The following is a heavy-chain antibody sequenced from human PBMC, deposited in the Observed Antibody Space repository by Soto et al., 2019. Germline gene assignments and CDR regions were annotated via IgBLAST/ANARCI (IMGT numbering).Heavy chain of an antibody. J-gene: IGHJ4*02. D-gene: IGHD3-16*01. Sequence: EVLLVESGGGSRQPGGSLRLSCVASGYTFNSHEMNWVRQAPGKGLEWISSISGSGTTNYAESVKGRFTISRDNAHKSLFLEIKDLRVEDTAVYYCARGGIHWGQGTLVTVSS. CDR2: ISGSGTT. CDR3: ARGGIH. CDR1: GYTFNSHE. V-gene: IGHV3-48*03.